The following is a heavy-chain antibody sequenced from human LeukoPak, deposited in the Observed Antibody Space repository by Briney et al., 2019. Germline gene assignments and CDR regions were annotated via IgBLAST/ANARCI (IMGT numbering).Heavy chain of an antibody. Sequence: PSETLSLTCTVSGGSISSYYWSWIWQPPGKGLEWIGYIYYSGSTNYNPSLKSRVTISVDTSKNQFSLKLSSVTAADTAVYYCARSSGYLRTFDYWGQGTLVTVSS. D-gene: IGHD3-22*01. V-gene: IGHV4-59*01. CDR1: GGSISSYY. CDR2: IYYSGST. J-gene: IGHJ4*02. CDR3: ARSSGYLRTFDY.